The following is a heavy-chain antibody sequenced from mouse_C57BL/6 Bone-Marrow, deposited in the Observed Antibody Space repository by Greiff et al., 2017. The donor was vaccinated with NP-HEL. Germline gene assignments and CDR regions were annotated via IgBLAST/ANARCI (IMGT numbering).Heavy chain of an antibody. CDR1: GYSFTGYY. CDR2: INPSTGGT. CDR3: ARYPYYYGSSYGYFDY. D-gene: IGHD1-1*01. Sequence: EVQLQQSGPELVKPGASVKISCKASGYSFTGYYMNWVKQSPEKSLEWIGEINPSTGGTTYNQKFKAKATLTVDKSSSTAYMQLKSLTSEDSAVYYCARYPYYYGSSYGYFDYWGQGTTLTVSS. J-gene: IGHJ2*01. V-gene: IGHV1-42*01.